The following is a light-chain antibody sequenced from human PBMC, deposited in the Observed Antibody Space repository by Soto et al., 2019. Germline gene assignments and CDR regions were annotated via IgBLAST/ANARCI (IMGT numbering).Light chain of an antibody. CDR1: SSNIGAGCD. J-gene: IGLJ2*01. CDR3: QSYDSSLTAVV. CDR2: HNN. Sequence: QSVLTQPPSVSGAPGQRVTISCTGSSSNIGAGCDVHWYQQLPGSAPKLLIYHNNNRPSGVPDRFSGSKSATSASLAITGLQAEDEADYYCQSYDSSLTAVVFGGGTKLTVL. V-gene: IGLV1-40*01.